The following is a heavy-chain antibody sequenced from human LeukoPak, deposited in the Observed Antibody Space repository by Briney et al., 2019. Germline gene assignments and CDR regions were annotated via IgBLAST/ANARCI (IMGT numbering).Heavy chain of an antibody. CDR1: GGSISSHY. Sequence: SETLSLTCTVSGGSISSHYWTWIRQSPVKGLEWIGDISNSGSTSYNHSLKSRVTISIDTSKNQFSLKLSSVTAADTAVYYCGRDALVGYFSYYYMDVWGKGTTVTVSS. CDR2: ISNSGST. J-gene: IGHJ6*03. D-gene: IGHD2-15*01. CDR3: GRDALVGYFSYYYMDV. V-gene: IGHV4-59*11.